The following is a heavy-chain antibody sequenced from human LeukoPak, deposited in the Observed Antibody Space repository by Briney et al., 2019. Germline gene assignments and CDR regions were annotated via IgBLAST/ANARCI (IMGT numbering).Heavy chain of an antibody. V-gene: IGHV3-23*01. Sequence: PGGSLRLSCAASGFTFSSYAMSWVRQAPGKGLEWVSVIRGSGGSTYYADSVKGRFTISRDISKNTVYLQMISLRVEDTAVYFCAKRPISGNDKSFDYWGQGTLVTVSS. CDR3: AKRPISGNDKSFDY. D-gene: IGHD3-3*01. CDR1: GFTFSSYA. J-gene: IGHJ4*02. CDR2: IRGSGGST.